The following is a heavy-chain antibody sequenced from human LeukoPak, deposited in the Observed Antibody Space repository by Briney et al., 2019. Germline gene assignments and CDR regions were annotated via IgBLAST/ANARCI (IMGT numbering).Heavy chain of an antibody. CDR3: AGSWFYRDYFEY. Sequence: GRSLRLSCAASGFPFSSYGMHWVCQAPGKGLEWVAVLSYDGSNEYYADSVKGRFTISRDNSKNTLYLQMNSLRVEDTAVYYCAGSWFYRDYFEYWGQGTLVTVSS. V-gene: IGHV3-30*03. CDR1: GFPFSSYG. J-gene: IGHJ4*02. CDR2: LSYDGSNE. D-gene: IGHD3-10*01.